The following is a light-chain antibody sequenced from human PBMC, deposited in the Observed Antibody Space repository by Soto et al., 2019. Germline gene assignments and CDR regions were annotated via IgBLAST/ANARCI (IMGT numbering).Light chain of an antibody. J-gene: IGKJ1*01. V-gene: IGKV3-15*01. CDR2: DAS. Sequence: EIVMTQSPATLSLSPGERATLSCRASQSVGTNLAWYQQKPGQAPRLLIYDASTRATGLPARFSGRGSGTEFTLTISSLQSEDFAVYYCQQYNNWPPTWTFGQGSKVDI. CDR1: QSVGTN. CDR3: QQYNNWPPTWT.